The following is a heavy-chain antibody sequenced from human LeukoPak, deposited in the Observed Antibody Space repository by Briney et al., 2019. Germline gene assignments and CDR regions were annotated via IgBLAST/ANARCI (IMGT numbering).Heavy chain of an antibody. CDR2: INHSGST. V-gene: IGHV4-34*01. Sequence: ASETLSLTCAVYGGSFSGYYWSWIRQPPGKGLEWIGEINHSGSTNYNPSLKSRVTISVDTSKNQSSLKLSSVTAADTAVYYCATAENSSGWYGGDFDYWGQGTLVTVSS. D-gene: IGHD6-19*01. CDR1: GGSFSGYY. CDR3: ATAENSSGWYGGDFDY. J-gene: IGHJ4*02.